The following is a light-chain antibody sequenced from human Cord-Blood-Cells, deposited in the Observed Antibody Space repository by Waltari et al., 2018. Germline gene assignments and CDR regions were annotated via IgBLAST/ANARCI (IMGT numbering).Light chain of an antibody. Sequence: DIVMTQSPDSLAVSLGERATIHSNSSQSVLYSSNNKNYLAWYQQKPGQPPKLLIYWASTRESGVPDRFSGSGSGTDFTLTISSLQAEDVAVYYCQQYYSTPITFGQGTRLEIK. CDR3: QQYYSTPIT. CDR2: WAS. V-gene: IGKV4-1*01. CDR1: QSVLYSSNNKNY. J-gene: IGKJ5*01.